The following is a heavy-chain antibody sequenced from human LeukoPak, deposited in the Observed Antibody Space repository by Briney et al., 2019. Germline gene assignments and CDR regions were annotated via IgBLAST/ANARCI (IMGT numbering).Heavy chain of an antibody. CDR2: ISYNGGRK. CDR1: GFTFNSYA. Sequence: AGGSLRLSCAASGFTFNSYAIHWVRQAPGKGLEWVALISYNGGRKDYADSVKGRFTIDRDNSKNTVYLQMNSLRPDDTAVYSCARQEVRGYLYEGLDYWGQGNLVTVSS. V-gene: IGHV3-30*04. CDR3: ARQEVRGYLYEGLDY. J-gene: IGHJ4*02. D-gene: IGHD3-22*01.